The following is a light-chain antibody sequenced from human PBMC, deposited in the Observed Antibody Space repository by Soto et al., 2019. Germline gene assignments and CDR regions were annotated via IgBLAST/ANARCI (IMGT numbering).Light chain of an antibody. CDR3: QHYVSSRAT. CDR2: GAF. V-gene: IGKV3-20*01. Sequence: EIVLTQSPGTLCLSPGERATLSCRASQSVSSSYLAWYQQKPGQAPRLLICGAFSRATGIPDGFSGSASGTDFTRTISRLEPEDFAVYYCQHYVSSRATCGHGTKVEI. J-gene: IGKJ1*01. CDR1: QSVSSSY.